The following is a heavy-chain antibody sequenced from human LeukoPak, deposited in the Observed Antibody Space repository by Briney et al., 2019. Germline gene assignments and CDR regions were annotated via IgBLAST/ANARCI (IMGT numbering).Heavy chain of an antibody. D-gene: IGHD6-19*01. V-gene: IGHV3-30-3*01. Sequence: PGGSLRLSCAASGFTFSSYAMHWVRQAPGKGLEWVAVISYDGSNKYYADSVKGRFTISRDNSKNTLYLQMNSLRAEDTAVYYCARASFKWLVPGAQGAHNWFDPWGQGTLVTVSS. J-gene: IGHJ5*02. CDR3: ARASFKWLVPGAQGAHNWFDP. CDR2: ISYDGSNK. CDR1: GFTFSSYA.